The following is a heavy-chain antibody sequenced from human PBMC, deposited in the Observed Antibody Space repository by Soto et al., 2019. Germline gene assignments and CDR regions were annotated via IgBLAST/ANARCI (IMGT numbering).Heavy chain of an antibody. CDR3: ASRPLTTGGGSHNWFDP. J-gene: IGHJ5*02. V-gene: IGHV4-34*01. CDR1: GGSFSGYY. D-gene: IGHD6-6*01. Sequence: QVQLQQWGAGLLKPSETLSLTCAVYGGSFSGYYWSWIRQPPGKGLEWIGEINHSGSTNYNPSLKSRVTISGDTSKNQFSLKLSSVTAADTAVYYCASRPLTTGGGSHNWFDPWGQGTLVTVSS. CDR2: INHSGST.